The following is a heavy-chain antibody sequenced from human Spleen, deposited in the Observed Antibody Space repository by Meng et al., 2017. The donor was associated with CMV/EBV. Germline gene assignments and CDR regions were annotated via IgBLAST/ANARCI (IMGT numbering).Heavy chain of an antibody. CDR2: IRYDGSNK. D-gene: IGHD1-26*01. J-gene: IGHJ4*02. V-gene: IGHV3-30*02. CDR1: GFSFSSYG. Sequence: GESLKISCAASGFSFSSYGMQWVRQAPGKGLEWVAFIRYDGSNKYYVDSVKGRFTISRDSAKNSLYLQMNSLRTEDMALYYCAKGATSGSFYGSDYFDNWGQGTLVTVSS. CDR3: AKGATSGSFYGSDYFDN.